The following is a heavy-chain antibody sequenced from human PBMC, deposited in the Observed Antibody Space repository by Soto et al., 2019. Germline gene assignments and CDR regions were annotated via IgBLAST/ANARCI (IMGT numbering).Heavy chain of an antibody. CDR2: ISSRSTYV. J-gene: IGHJ6*02. V-gene: IGHV3-21*01. D-gene: IGHD3-16*01. CDR3: ARDEGGETTFYYYYGMDV. CDR1: GFTFSRYS. Sequence: GGSLRLSCAASGFTFSRYSMHWVRQAPGKGLEWVSSISSRSTYVYYADSVRGRFTISRDSAENSPYLHMNSLRAEDTAVYYCARDEGGETTFYYYYGMDVWGQGTTVTVSS.